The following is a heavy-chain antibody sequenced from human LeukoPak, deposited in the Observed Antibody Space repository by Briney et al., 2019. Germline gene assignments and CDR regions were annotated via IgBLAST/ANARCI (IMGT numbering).Heavy chain of an antibody. Sequence: SETLSLTCTVSGGSISSSSYYWGWIRQPPGKGLEWIGSIYYSGSTNYNPSLKSRVTISVDTSKNQFSLKLSSVTAADTAVYYCARRAALVGATPFDYWGQGTLVTVSS. D-gene: IGHD1-26*01. V-gene: IGHV4-39*07. CDR2: IYYSGST. J-gene: IGHJ4*02. CDR3: ARRAALVGATPFDY. CDR1: GGSISSSSYY.